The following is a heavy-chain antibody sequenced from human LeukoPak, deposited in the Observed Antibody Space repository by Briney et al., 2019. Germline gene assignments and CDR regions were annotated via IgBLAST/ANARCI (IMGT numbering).Heavy chain of an antibody. V-gene: IGHV4-31*03. CDR3: ARVPYYYGSGSYVNPLFDY. CDR2: IYYSGST. D-gene: IGHD3-10*01. Sequence: PSETLSLTCTVSGGSISSGGYYWSWIRQHPGKGLEWIGYIYYSGSTYYNPSLKSRVTISVDTSKNQFPLKLSSVTAADTAVYYCARVPYYYGSGSYVNPLFDYWGQGTLVTVSS. J-gene: IGHJ4*02. CDR1: GGSISSGGYY.